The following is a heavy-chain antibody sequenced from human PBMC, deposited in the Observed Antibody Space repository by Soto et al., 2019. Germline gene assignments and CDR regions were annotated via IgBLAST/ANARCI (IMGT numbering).Heavy chain of an antibody. CDR2: ISSSGSTI. D-gene: IGHD6-13*01. V-gene: IGHV3-11*01. CDR1: GFTFSDYY. J-gene: IGHJ4*02. CDR3: ASESSSWFETYYFDY. Sequence: VGSLRLSCAASGFTFSDYYMSWIRQAPGKGLEWVSYISSSGSTIYYADSVKGRFTISRDNAKNSLYLQMNGLRAEDTAVYYCASESSSWFETYYFDYWGQGTLVTVSS.